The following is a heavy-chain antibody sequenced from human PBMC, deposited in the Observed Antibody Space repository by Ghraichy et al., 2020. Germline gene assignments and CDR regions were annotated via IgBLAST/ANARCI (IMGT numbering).Heavy chain of an antibody. CDR1: GYTFTSYD. CDR2: MNPNSGNT. V-gene: IGHV1-8*01. Sequence: ASVKVSCKASGYTFTSYDINWVRQATGQGLEWMGWMNPNSGNTGYAQKFQGRVTMTRNTSISTAYMELSSLRSEDTAVYYCARGRDYGDYLKYYYYYGMDGWGQGTTVTVSS. D-gene: IGHD4-17*01. J-gene: IGHJ6*02. CDR3: ARGRDYGDYLKYYYYYGMDG.